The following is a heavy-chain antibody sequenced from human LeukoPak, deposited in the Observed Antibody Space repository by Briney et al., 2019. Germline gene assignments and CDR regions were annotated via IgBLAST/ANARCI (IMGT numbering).Heavy chain of an antibody. Sequence: PSQTLSLTCTVFGGSISSGDYYWSWIRQPPGKGLEWIGYIYYSGSTYYNPSLKSRVTISVDTSKNQFSLKLSSVTAADTAVYYCAGAEDDSSGYSSFDYWGQGTLVTVSS. CDR2: IYYSGST. CDR3: AGAEDDSSGYSSFDY. V-gene: IGHV4-30-4*01. J-gene: IGHJ4*02. CDR1: GGSISSGDYY. D-gene: IGHD3-22*01.